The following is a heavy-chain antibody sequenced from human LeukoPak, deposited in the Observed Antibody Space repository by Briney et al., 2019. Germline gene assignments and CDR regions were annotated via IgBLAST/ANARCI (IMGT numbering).Heavy chain of an antibody. V-gene: IGHV3-23*01. CDR3: ARAPMVRGVDYFDY. J-gene: IGHJ4*02. CDR1: GYTFSSYS. CDR2: ISSSGGAT. Sequence: GGSLRLSCAASGYTFSSYSMSWARQAPGKGLEWVSVISSSGGATYYADSVKGRFTISRDNSKNTLYLQMNSLRAKETAIQCCARAPMVRGVDYFDYWGQGTLVTVSS. D-gene: IGHD3-10*01.